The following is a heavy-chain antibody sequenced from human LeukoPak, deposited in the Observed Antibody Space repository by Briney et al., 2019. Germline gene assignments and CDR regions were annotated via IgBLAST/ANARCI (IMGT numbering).Heavy chain of an antibody. CDR2: INPSGGST. CDR3: ARGLKGDYVFDY. Sequence: ASVKVSCKASGYTFTSYDINWVRQATGQGLEWMGIINPSGGSTSYAQKFQGRVTMTRDTSTSTVYMELSSLRSEDTAVYYCARGLKGDYVFDYWGQGTLVTVSS. V-gene: IGHV1-46*01. J-gene: IGHJ4*02. D-gene: IGHD4-17*01. CDR1: GYTFTSYD.